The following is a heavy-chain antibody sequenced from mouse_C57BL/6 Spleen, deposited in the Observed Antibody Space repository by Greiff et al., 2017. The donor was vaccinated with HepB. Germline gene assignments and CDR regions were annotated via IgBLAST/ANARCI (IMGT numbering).Heavy chain of an antibody. J-gene: IGHJ4*01. CDR3: ARWGRGDGYSLYYYAMDY. CDR1: GYTFTSYW. CDR2: IDPSDSYT. Sequence: QVQLQQPGAELVKPGASVKLSCKASGYTFTSYWMQWVNQRPGQGLEWIGEIDPSDSYTNYNQKFKGKATLTVDTSSSTAYMQLSSLTSEDSAVYYCARWGRGDGYSLYYYAMDYWGQGTSVTVSS. V-gene: IGHV1-50*01. D-gene: IGHD2-3*01.